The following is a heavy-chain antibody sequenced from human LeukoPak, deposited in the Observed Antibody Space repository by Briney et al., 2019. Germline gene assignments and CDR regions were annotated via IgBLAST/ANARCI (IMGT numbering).Heavy chain of an antibody. CDR2: INPSGGST. CDR3: ARDADTAMGVQESNYFDY. D-gene: IGHD5-18*01. V-gene: IGHV1-46*01. Sequence: GASVKVSCKASGYTFTSYYMHWVRQAPGQGLEWMGIINPSGGSTSYAQKFQGRVTMTRDTSTSTVYMELSSLRSEDTAVYYCARDADTAMGVQESNYFDYWGQGTLVIVSS. J-gene: IGHJ4*02. CDR1: GYTFTSYY.